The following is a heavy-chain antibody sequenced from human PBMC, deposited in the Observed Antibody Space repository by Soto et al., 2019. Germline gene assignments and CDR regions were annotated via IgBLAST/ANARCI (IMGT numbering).Heavy chain of an antibody. Sequence: EVQLVESGGGLVKSGGSLRLSCAASGFTFSSYNMHWVRQAPGKGLEWVSRIRGDGDYITYADSVKGRFTASRDNAKNTVYLQMNSLRVEDTAMYYCAILGDYRGLDVFGQGTPVTASS. V-gene: IGHV3-74*02. J-gene: IGHJ6*02. D-gene: IGHD2-21*01. CDR3: AILGDYRGLDV. CDR2: IRGDGDYI. CDR1: GFTFSSYN.